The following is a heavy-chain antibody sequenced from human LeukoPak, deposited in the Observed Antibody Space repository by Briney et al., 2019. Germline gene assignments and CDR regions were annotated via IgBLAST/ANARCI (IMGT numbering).Heavy chain of an antibody. CDR1: GGTFSSYA. CDR3: ARGGIAAAAPLDY. J-gene: IGHJ4*02. D-gene: IGHD6-13*01. V-gene: IGHV1-69*13. CDR2: IIPIFGTA. Sequence: SVKVSCKASGGTFSSYAISWVRQAPGQGLEWMGGIIPIFGTANYAQKFQGRVTITADESTSTAYMELSSLRSEDTAVYYCARGGIAAAAPLDYWGQGTLVTVSS.